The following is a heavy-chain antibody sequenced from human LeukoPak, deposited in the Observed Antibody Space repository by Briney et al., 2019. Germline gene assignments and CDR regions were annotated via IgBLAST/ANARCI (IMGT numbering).Heavy chain of an antibody. CDR1: RFIFSDYA. CDR2: ISGSDGRT. CDR3: AKGLYDYALDV. Sequence: PGGSLRLSCAASRFIFSDYAMSWVRQAPGKGLEWVSTISGSDGRTYYADSVKGRFSISRDNSKGTLYLHMDSLRAEDTAVYYCAKGLYDYALDVWGQGTAVTVSS. V-gene: IGHV3-23*01. J-gene: IGHJ6*02.